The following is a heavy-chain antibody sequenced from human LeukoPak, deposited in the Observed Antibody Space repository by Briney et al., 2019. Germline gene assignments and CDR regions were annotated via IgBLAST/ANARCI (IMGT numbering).Heavy chain of an antibody. CDR2: ISSNGDNT. V-gene: IGHV3-64D*06. Sequence: GGSLRLSCSVSGFTFSTYIMHWVRQAPGRGLEYVSAISSNGDNTYYADSVKGRFTISRDNSKNTLYLQMSSLRADDTAVYYCVRGTGYWGQGTLVTVSS. CDR3: VRGTGY. CDR1: GFTFSTYI. J-gene: IGHJ4*02.